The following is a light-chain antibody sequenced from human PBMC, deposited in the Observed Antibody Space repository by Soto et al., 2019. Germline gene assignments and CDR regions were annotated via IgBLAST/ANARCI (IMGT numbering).Light chain of an antibody. Sequence: QLVLTRSSSASASLGSSVKLTCTLSSGHSSYIIAWHQQQPGKAPRYLMKLEGSGSYNKGSGVPDRFSGSSSGADRYLTISNLQFEDEADYYCETWDSNNWVFGGGTKLTVL. J-gene: IGLJ3*02. CDR1: SGHSSYI. CDR3: ETWDSNNWV. V-gene: IGLV4-60*02. CDR2: LEGSGSY.